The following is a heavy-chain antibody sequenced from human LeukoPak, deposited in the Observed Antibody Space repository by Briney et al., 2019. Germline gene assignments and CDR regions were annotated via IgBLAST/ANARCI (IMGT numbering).Heavy chain of an antibody. CDR3: ARPTWIQLWFYFDY. CDR1: GFTFSSYA. CDR2: ISASGGST. J-gene: IGHJ4*02. D-gene: IGHD5-18*01. Sequence: GGSLRLSCAASGFTFSSYAMSWVRQAPGRRLEWVLAISASGGSTYYADSVKGRFTISRDNSKNTLYLQMNSLRAEDTAVYYCARPTWIQLWFYFDYWGQGALVTDS. V-gene: IGHV3-23*01.